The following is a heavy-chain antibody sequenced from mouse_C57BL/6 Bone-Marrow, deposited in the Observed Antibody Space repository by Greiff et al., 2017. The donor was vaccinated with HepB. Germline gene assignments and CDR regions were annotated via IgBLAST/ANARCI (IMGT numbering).Heavy chain of an antibody. CDR2: IHPNSGST. D-gene: IGHD4-1*01. CDR3: NGLTGGFAY. CDR1: GYTFTSYW. V-gene: IGHV1-64*01. J-gene: IGHJ3*01. Sequence: VQLQQPGAELVKPGASVKLSFKASGYTFTSYWMHWVKQRPGQGLEWIGMIHPNSGSTNYNEKFKSKATLTVDKSSSTAYMQLSSLTSEDSAVYYCNGLTGGFAYWGQGTLVTVSA.